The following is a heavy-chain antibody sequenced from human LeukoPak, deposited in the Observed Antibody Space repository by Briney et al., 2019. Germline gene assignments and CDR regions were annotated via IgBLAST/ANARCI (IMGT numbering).Heavy chain of an antibody. D-gene: IGHD6-13*01. CDR3: ARGLGWEQQLNDAFDI. J-gene: IGHJ3*02. Sequence: SVKVSCKASGGTFSSYAISWVRQAPGQGLEWMGRIIPILGIANYAQKFQGRVTITADESTSTAYMELSSLRSEDTAVYYCARGLGWEQQLNDAFDIWGQGTMVTVSS. V-gene: IGHV1-69*04. CDR2: IIPILGIA. CDR1: GGTFSSYA.